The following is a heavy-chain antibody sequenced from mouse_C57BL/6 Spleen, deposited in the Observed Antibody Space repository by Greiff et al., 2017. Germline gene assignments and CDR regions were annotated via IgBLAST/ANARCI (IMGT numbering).Heavy chain of an antibody. Sequence: QVQLQQSGPELVKPGASVKISCTASGYSFTSYYIHWVKQRPGQGLEWIGWIYPGSGNTKYNEKFKGKATLTADTSSSTSYMQLSSLTSEDSAVYYCARRLDSSGYALDYWGQGTTLTVSS. J-gene: IGHJ2*01. D-gene: IGHD3-2*02. V-gene: IGHV1-66*01. CDR1: GYSFTSYY. CDR2: IYPGSGNT. CDR3: ARRLDSSGYALDY.